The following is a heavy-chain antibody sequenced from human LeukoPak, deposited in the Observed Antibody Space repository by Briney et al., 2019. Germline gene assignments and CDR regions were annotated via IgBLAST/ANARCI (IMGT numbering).Heavy chain of an antibody. CDR1: GFTFSSYN. V-gene: IGHV3-21*01. J-gene: IGHJ4*02. Sequence: GGSLRLSCAASGFTFSSYNMTWVRQAPGKGLEWVSSISSSSYIYYADSLKGRFTISRDNAKNSLYLQMNSLRAEDRAVYYCARVGSQLGTSYFDYWGQGTLVTVSS. CDR2: ISSSSYI. CDR3: ARVGSQLGTSYFDY. D-gene: IGHD6-13*01.